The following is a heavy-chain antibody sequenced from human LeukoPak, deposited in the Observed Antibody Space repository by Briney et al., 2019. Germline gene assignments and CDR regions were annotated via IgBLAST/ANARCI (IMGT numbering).Heavy chain of an antibody. Sequence: PGGSLRLSCAASGFTFSNYWMSWVRQAPGKGLEWVSFLDPDGFTSYADSVKGRFTISRDSSKNTLYLQLTTLRAEDTAIYYCTKGTFDHWGQGTFVTVSS. J-gene: IGHJ3*01. CDR2: LDPDGFT. V-gene: IGHV3-53*01. CDR1: GFTFSNYW. CDR3: TKGTFDH.